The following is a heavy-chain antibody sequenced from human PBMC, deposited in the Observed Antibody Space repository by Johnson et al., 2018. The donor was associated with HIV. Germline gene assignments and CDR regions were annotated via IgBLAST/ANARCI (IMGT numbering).Heavy chain of an antibody. D-gene: IGHD4-17*01. Sequence: QVQLVESGGGLVQPGRSLRLSCAASGFTFSSYAMHWVRQAPGTGLEWVALVSYDGRNQYHADSVKGRFTISRDNSKHTLDLQMNSLRPKDTAMYYCAKEGSRGTVTQAPDAFDIWGQWTVVTVSS. CDR3: AKEGSRGTVTQAPDAFDI. CDR2: VSYDGRNQ. V-gene: IGHV3-30-3*01. J-gene: IGHJ3*02. CDR1: GFTFSSYA.